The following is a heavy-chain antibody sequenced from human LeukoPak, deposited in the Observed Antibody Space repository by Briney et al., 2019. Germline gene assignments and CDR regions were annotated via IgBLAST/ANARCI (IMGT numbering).Heavy chain of an antibody. Sequence: PGGSLRLSCAASGFTFSSYAMSWVRQARGKGLEWVSGISGTGGNTDHADSVKGRFTISRDNSKDTLYLQMNSLRAEDTAIYYCAKASSPSSGCITYWGQGTLVTVSS. CDR2: ISGTGGNT. D-gene: IGHD3-22*01. J-gene: IGHJ4*02. CDR3: AKASSPSSGCITY. V-gene: IGHV3-23*01. CDR1: GFTFSSYA.